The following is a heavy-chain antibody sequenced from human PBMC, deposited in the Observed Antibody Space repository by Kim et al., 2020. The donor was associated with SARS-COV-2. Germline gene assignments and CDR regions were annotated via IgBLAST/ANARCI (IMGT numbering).Heavy chain of an antibody. Sequence: SETLSLTCTVSGGSISSYYWSWILQPPGKGLEWIWYIYYSWSTNYNPSLKSRVTISVDTSKNQFSLKLSSVTAADTAVYYCARYKDSYGPYYFDYWGQGTLVTVSS. J-gene: IGHJ4*02. D-gene: IGHD5-18*01. V-gene: IGHV4-59*13. CDR1: GGSISSYY. CDR3: ARYKDSYGPYYFDY. CDR2: IYYSWST.